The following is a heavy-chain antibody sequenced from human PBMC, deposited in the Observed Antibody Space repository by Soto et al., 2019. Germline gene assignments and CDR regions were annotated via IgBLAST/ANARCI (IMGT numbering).Heavy chain of an antibody. CDR3: ARGGADHYNYGMDV. J-gene: IGHJ6*02. CDR2: MNGAATST. V-gene: IGHV3-23*05. Sequence: QLSESGGGLLQPGGSLTLSCAASGFTLTTYAMTWVRQPPGRGLEWVSSMNGAATSTAYADSVKGRFTTSRDNSKNTLYLERNSLRAEDTAVYYCARGGADHYNYGMDVWGQGTTVIVSS. D-gene: IGHD3-10*01. CDR1: GFTLTTYA.